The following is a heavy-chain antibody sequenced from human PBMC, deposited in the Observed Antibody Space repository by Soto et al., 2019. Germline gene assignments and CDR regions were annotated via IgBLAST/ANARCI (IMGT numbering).Heavy chain of an antibody. CDR3: ARDKITGLFDY. CDR2: INHSGSS. CDR1: GGSFSGYY. Sequence: QVQLQQWGAGLLKPLETLSLTCAVYGGSFSGYYWTWIRQPPGTGLEWIGEINHSGSSNYNPSLKRRVTISVDTSKTQFSMKLTAVNAADAAVYYCARDKITGLFDYWGQGTLVTVSS. J-gene: IGHJ4*01. D-gene: IGHD2-8*02. V-gene: IGHV4-34*01.